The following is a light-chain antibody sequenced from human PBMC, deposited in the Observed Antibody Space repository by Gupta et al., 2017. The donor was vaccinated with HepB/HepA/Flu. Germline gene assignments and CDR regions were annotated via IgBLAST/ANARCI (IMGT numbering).Light chain of an antibody. V-gene: IGLV3-25*03. Sequence: SYALPQPPSVSVSPGQTARITCSGDALPKQYAYWYQQKPGQAPVLVIYKDSERPSGIPERFSGSSSGTTVTLTISGVQAEDEADYYCQSADSSGTYQVFGGGTKLTVL. J-gene: IGLJ3*02. CDR1: ALPKQY. CDR2: KDS. CDR3: QSADSSGTYQV.